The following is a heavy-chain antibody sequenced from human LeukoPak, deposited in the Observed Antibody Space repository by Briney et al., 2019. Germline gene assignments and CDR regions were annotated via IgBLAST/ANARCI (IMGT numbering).Heavy chain of an antibody. J-gene: IGHJ4*02. D-gene: IGHD6-13*01. V-gene: IGHV3-7*01. CDR3: AKDYIAAAGSDY. CDR2: IKQDGSNK. Sequence: GGSLRLSCAASGFTFSSYWMSWVRQAPGKGLEWVANIKQDGSNKYYADSVKGRFTISRDNSKNTLYLQMNSLRAEDTAVYYCAKDYIAAAGSDYWGQGTLVTVSS. CDR1: GFTFSSYW.